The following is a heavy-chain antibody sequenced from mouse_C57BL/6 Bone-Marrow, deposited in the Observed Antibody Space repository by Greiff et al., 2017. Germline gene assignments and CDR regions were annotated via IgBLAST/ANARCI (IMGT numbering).Heavy chain of an antibody. CDR2: IYPSDSET. J-gene: IGHJ4*01. CDR3: AREGVYYGNYAMDY. Sequence: VQLQQPGAELVRPGSSVKLSCKASGYTFTSYWMDWVKQRPGQGLEWIGNIYPSDSETHYNQKFKDKATLTVDKSSSTAYMQLSSLTSEDSAVYYCAREGVYYGNYAMDYWGQGTSVTVSS. CDR1: GYTFTSYW. V-gene: IGHV1-61*01. D-gene: IGHD1-1*01.